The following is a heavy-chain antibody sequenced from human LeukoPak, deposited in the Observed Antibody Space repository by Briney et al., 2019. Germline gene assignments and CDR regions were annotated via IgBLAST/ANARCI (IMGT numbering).Heavy chain of an antibody. CDR1: GITVSSNY. J-gene: IGHJ4*02. Sequence: GGSLRLSCAAPGITVSSNYMSWVRQAPGKGLEWVSAISDGGGSTYYADSVKGRFTISRDNSKNTLFLQMNSLRAEDTAVYYCAKDARRTSGWYFFDYWGQGTLVTVSS. CDR2: ISDGGGST. V-gene: IGHV3-23*01. D-gene: IGHD6-19*01. CDR3: AKDARRTSGWYFFDY.